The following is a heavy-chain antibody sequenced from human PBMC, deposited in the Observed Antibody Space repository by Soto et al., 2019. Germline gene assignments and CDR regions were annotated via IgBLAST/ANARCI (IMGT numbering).Heavy chain of an antibody. CDR2: IQNVGPT. CDR3: ARDDIVCDGGRCYGVPLDV. D-gene: IGHD2-15*01. CDR1: GFTVSSYY. J-gene: IGHJ6*04. Sequence: EVQLVESGGGLVQPGGSLRLSCVASGFTVSSYYMSWVRQAPGKGLEWVSLIQNVGPTYYADSVKGRFTISRDTSENSVHLQMDSLRVDDTAVYYCARDDIVCDGGRCYGVPLDVWGKGTKVTVSS. V-gene: IGHV3-66*01.